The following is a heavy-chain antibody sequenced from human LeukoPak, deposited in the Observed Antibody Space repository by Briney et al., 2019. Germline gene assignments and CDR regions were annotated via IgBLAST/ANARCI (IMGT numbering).Heavy chain of an antibody. Sequence: GASVKVSCKASGYTFTSYDINWVRQATGQGLEWMGWMNPNSGNTGYAQKFQGRVIMTRNTSISTAYMELSSLRSEDAAVYYCARVCRTTAAGTPCFGYWGQGTLVTVSS. CDR1: GYTFTSYD. D-gene: IGHD6-13*01. CDR2: MNPNSGNT. CDR3: ARVCRTTAAGTPCFGY. J-gene: IGHJ4*02. V-gene: IGHV1-8*01.